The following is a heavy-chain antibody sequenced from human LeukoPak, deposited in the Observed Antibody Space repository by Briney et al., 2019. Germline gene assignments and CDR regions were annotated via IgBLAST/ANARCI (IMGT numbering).Heavy chain of an antibody. CDR1: GFTFSDYY. J-gene: IGHJ5*02. CDR2: ISSTGSTI. CDR3: TRGRRWFDP. V-gene: IGHV3-11*01. Sequence: PGGSLRLSCGASGFTFSDYYITWIRQAPGKGLEWVSYISSTGSTIYYADSVEGRFTISRDNANNSLYLQMNSLRAEDTAVYYCTRGRRWFDPWGQGTLVTVSS.